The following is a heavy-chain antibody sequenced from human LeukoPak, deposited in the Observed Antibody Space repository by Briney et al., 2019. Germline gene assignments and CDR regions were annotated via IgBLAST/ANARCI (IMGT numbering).Heavy chain of an antibody. J-gene: IGHJ4*02. CDR3: AREGNTGPFDY. Sequence: GGSLRLSCAASGFTVSSSYMSWVRQAPGKGLEWVAVISYDGSNKYYADSVKGRFTISRDNSKNTLYLQMNSLRAEDTAVYYCAREGNTGPFDYWGQGTLVTVSS. V-gene: IGHV3-30*03. CDR2: ISYDGSNK. CDR1: GFTVSSSY. D-gene: IGHD5-18*01.